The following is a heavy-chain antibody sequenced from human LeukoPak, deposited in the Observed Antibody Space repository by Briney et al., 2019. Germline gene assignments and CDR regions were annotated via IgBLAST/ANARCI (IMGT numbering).Heavy chain of an antibody. J-gene: IGHJ4*02. CDR2: ISSSGNTI. CDR1: GFTFSSYE. Sequence: GGSLRPSCAASGFTFSSYEMNWVRQAPGKGLEWVSYISSSGNTIYYADSVKGRFTISRDNAKNSLYLQMNSLRAEDTAVYYCATIPRTYYYDSSGYFHFDYWGQGTLVTVSS. V-gene: IGHV3-48*03. CDR3: ATIPRTYYYDSSGYFHFDY. D-gene: IGHD3-22*01.